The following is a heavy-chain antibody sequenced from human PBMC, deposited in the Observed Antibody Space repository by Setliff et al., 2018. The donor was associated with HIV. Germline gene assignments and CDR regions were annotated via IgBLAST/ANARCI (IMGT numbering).Heavy chain of an antibody. V-gene: IGHV1-18*01. CDR2: ISVYSGNT. D-gene: IGHD2-2*01. J-gene: IGHJ6*02. Sequence: ASVKVSCKASGYTFTSYGISWVRQAPGQGLEWVGWISVYSGNTNYAQKLQGRVTLTTDTSTSTAYMELRSLRFDDTAVYYCSRDSPVPLIVVVPAATEDYYYGMDVWGQGTTVTVSS. CDR1: GYTFTSYG. CDR3: SRDSPVPLIVVVPAATEDYYYGMDV.